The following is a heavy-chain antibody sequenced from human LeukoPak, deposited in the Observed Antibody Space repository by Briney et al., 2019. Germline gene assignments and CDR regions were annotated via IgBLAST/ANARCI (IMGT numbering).Heavy chain of an antibody. D-gene: IGHD6-6*01. J-gene: IGHJ6*02. V-gene: IGHV1-18*01. Sequence: ASVKVSCKASGYTFTSYGISWVRQAPGQGLEWMGWFSAYNGNTNYAQKFQGGVTMTTDTSTSTAYMELRSLRSDDTAVYYCARDLGAARNYYYYGMDVWGQGTTVTVSS. CDR1: GYTFTSYG. CDR2: FSAYNGNT. CDR3: ARDLGAARNYYYYGMDV.